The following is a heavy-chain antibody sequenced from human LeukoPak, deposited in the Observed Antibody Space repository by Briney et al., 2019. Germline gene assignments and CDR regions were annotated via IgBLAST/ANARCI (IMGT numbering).Heavy chain of an antibody. CDR1: GFSFSTYA. V-gene: IGHV3-23*01. CDR2: ISGRTGGT. CDR3: AKCGNSGCHLIDY. J-gene: IGHJ4*02. Sequence: GGSLRLSCAASGFSFSTYAMSWVRQAPGKGLEWVSAISGRTGGTYYADSVKGRFTISRHNSKSTLYLQMDSLRAEDTAVYYCAKCGNSGCHLIDYWGQGTLVTVSS. D-gene: IGHD5-12*01.